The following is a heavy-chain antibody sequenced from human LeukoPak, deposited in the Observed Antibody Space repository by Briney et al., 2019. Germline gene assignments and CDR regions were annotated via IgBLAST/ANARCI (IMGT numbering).Heavy chain of an antibody. CDR2: IYYSGST. CDR3: ARGKRQDGYVYTRRSTYSFDY. D-gene: IGHD3-16*01. Sequence: GSLRLSCAASGFTFSSYSMNWVRQAPGKGLEWIGSIYYSGSTYYNPSLKSRVTISVDTSKNQFSLRLNSVTAADTAVYYCARGKRQDGYVYTRRSTYSFDYWGQGTLVTVSS. V-gene: IGHV4-39*07. CDR1: GFTFSSYS. J-gene: IGHJ4*02.